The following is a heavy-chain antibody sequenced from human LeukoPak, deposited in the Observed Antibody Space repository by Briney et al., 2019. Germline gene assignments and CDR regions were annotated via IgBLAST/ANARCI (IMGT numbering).Heavy chain of an antibody. D-gene: IGHD5-18*01. Sequence: SETLSLTCAVPGYSISSGYYWGWIRQPPGKGLEWIGSIYHSGSTYYNPSLKSRVTISVDTSKNQFSLKLSSVTAADTAVYYCARVDTAMVHLDVWGKGTTVTVSS. CDR3: ARVDTAMVHLDV. V-gene: IGHV4-38-2*01. CDR2: IYHSGST. CDR1: GYSISSGYY. J-gene: IGHJ6*04.